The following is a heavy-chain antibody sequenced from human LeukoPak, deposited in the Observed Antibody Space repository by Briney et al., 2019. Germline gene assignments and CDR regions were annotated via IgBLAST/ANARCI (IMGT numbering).Heavy chain of an antibody. V-gene: IGHV3-74*03. CDR3: AREARVGGALQY. Sequence: GGSLRLSCAASGLAFSTYWMHWVRQAPGKGLAWVARINPDGSIRTYANSVQGRVTISRDTAKDTLFLQMNSLRAEDTAVYYCAREARVGGALQYWGQGTPVTVSS. CDR2: INPDGSIR. D-gene: IGHD1-26*01. CDR1: GLAFSTYW. J-gene: IGHJ4*02.